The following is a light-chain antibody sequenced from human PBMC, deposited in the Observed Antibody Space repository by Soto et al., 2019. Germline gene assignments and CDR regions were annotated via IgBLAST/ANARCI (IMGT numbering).Light chain of an antibody. CDR2: GAS. J-gene: IGKJ5*01. CDR1: QSVRSN. Sequence: IVMTQSPATLSLSPGERVTLSWRASQSVRSNLAWYQQKPGQAPRLLIYGASTRATGLPARFSGSGSGPDFNLTISSLQAEEFAVYYCQQYNTWPPITFGQGTRLE. CDR3: QQYNTWPPIT. V-gene: IGKV3-15*01.